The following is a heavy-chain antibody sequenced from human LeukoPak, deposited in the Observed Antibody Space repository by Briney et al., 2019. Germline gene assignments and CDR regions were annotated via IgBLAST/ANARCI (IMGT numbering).Heavy chain of an antibody. D-gene: IGHD4-17*01. CDR3: ALPLRDGDFYFDY. V-gene: IGHV3-74*01. CDR2: INRHGRST. Sequence: PGGSLRLSCAASGFTFSNYWMHWVRQAPGKGLVWVSRINRHGRSTNYADSVKGRFTISRDNAKNTVFLQMNSLRAEDTAVYYCALPLRDGDFYFDYWGQGALVTVSS. CDR1: GFTFSNYW. J-gene: IGHJ4*02.